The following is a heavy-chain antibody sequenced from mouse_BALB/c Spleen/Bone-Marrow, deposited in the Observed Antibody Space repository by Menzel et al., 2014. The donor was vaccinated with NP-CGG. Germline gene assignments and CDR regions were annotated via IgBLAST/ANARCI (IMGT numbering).Heavy chain of an antibody. CDR1: GFTFNSNT. V-gene: IGHV5-12-2*01. CDR3: ARPRYPFYAMDS. CDR2: ITNGGGAT. D-gene: IGHD2-14*01. J-gene: IGHJ4*01. Sequence: EVMLAESGGGLVQPGGSLKLSCAASGFTFNSNTMSWVRQTPEKRLEWVAYITNGGGATYYLDTVKGRFTISRDSAKNTLYLQMSSLKSEDTAMYYCARPRYPFYAMDSWGQGTSVTVSS.